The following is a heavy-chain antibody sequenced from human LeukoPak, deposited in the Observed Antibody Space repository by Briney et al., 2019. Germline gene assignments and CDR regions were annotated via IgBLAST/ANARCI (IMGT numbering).Heavy chain of an antibody. CDR2: VNWNGGST. V-gene: IGHV3-20*04. J-gene: IGHJ6*03. CDR1: GFTFNDYA. CDR3: ARSNIVVVPAAMRYYYYYMDV. D-gene: IGHD2-2*01. Sequence: AGGSLRLSCAASGFTFNDYAMNWVRHAPGKGLEWVSGVNWNGGSTGYADSVKGRFTISRDNSKNTMYLQMNSLRAEDTAVYYCARSNIVVVPAAMRYYYYYMDVWGKGTTVTVSS.